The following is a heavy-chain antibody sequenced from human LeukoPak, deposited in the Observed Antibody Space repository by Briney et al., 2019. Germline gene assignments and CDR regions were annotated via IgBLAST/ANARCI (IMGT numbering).Heavy chain of an antibody. CDR3: AREGTMTDLWGFDP. CDR1: GASISSSFY. J-gene: IGHJ5*02. D-gene: IGHD3-22*01. V-gene: IGHV4-61*05. CDR2: IYYSGNT. Sequence: PSETLSLTCSVSGASISSSFYWSWIRQPPQRGLEWIGDIYYSGNTNYNPSLKSRVTISVDKSKNQFSLKLSSVTAADTAVYYCAREGTMTDLWGFDPWGQGTLVTVSS.